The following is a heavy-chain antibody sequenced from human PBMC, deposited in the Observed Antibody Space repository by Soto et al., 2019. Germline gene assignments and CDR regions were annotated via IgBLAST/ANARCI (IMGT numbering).Heavy chain of an antibody. CDR1: GGTISGYY. CDR2: IYSSGST. V-gene: IGHV4-4*07. J-gene: IGHJ5*01. CDR3: ARWQRFSDLFDS. D-gene: IGHD3-3*01. Sequence: SETLSLTCTVTGGTISGYYWTWIRQSAGGGLEWIGRIYSSGSTNYNPSLKSRVTISLDTSMSHFSLRLSSVTAADTAVYYCARWQRFSDLFDSWGQGTLVTVSS.